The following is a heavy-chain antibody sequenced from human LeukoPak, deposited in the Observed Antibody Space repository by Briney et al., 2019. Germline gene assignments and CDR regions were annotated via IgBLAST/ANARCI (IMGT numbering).Heavy chain of an antibody. CDR1: GFTFSSYA. CDR3: AKTLVAATPFDP. CDR2: ISGSGGST. D-gene: IGHD2-15*01. Sequence: GGSLRLSCAASGFTFSSYAMSWVRQAPGKGLEWVSAISGSGGSTYYADSVKGRFTISRDNSKNTLFLQMNGLRAEDTAVYYCAKTLVAATPFDPWGQGTLVTVSS. V-gene: IGHV3-23*01. J-gene: IGHJ5*02.